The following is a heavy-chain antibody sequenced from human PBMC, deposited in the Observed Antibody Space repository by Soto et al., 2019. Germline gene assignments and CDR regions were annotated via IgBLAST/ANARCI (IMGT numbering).Heavy chain of an antibody. CDR1: GGSISSGVYY. V-gene: IGHV4-30-4*01. CDR3: ARDQTLYGIPFDR. D-gene: IGHD4-17*01. CDR2: IFYTGNT. Sequence: SETLYLTCTVSGGSISSGVYYWSWIRQPPGKGLKFIGYIFYTGNTYSNPSLESRVAISIDTSKNQFSLTLRSVTAADTAIYYCARDQTLYGIPFDRWGRGTLVTVSS. J-gene: IGHJ4*02.